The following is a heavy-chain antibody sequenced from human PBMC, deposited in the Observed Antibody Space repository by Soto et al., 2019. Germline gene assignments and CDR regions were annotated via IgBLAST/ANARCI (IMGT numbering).Heavy chain of an antibody. J-gene: IGHJ5*02. CDR2: INSDGSST. Sequence: EVQLVESGGGLVQPGGSLRLSCAASGFTFSSYWMHWVRQAPGKGLVWVSRINSDGSSTSYADSVKGRFTISRDNAKNTLYLQMNSLRAEDTAVYYCARDLSYYDSSGDYPWFDPWGQGTLVTVSS. D-gene: IGHD3-22*01. CDR3: ARDLSYYDSSGDYPWFDP. V-gene: IGHV3-74*01. CDR1: GFTFSSYW.